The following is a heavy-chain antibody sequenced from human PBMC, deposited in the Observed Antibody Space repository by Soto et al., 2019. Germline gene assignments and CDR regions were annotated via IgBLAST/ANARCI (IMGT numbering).Heavy chain of an antibody. CDR3: AKVRITMVRGRHLYYGMDV. V-gene: IGHV3-30*18. D-gene: IGHD3-10*01. CDR2: ISYDGSNK. J-gene: IGHJ6*02. CDR1: GFTFSSYG. Sequence: PGGSLRLSCAASGFTFSSYGMHWVRQAPGKGLKWVAVISYDGSNKYYADSVKGRFTISRDNSKNTLYLQMNSLRAEDTAVYYCAKVRITMVRGRHLYYGMDVWGQGTTVTVSS.